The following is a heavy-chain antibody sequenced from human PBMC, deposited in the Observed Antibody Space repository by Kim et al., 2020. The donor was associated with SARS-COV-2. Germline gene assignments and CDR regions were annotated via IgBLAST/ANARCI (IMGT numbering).Heavy chain of an antibody. CDR1: GGSFSGYY. D-gene: IGHD1-20*01. Sequence: SETLSLTCAVYGGSFSGYYWSWIRQPPGKGLEWMGEINHSGSTNYNPSLKSRVTISVDTSKNQFSLKLSSVTAADTAVYYCARLARHRLITGTTLYFDYWGQGTLVTVSS. CDR3: ARLARHRLITGTTLYFDY. CDR2: INHSGST. J-gene: IGHJ4*02. V-gene: IGHV4-34*01.